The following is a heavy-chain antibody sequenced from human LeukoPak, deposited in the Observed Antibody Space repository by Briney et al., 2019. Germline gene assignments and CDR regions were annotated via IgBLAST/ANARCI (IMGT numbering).Heavy chain of an antibody. Sequence: SETLSLTCTVSGGSISSSGYYWAWIRQPPGKGLEWIGSIYYSGSTYYNPSLRSRVTISVDTSKNQFSLKLSSVTAADTAVYYCANGGAYCGADCYLPAFDYWGQGTLVTVSS. CDR3: ANGGAYCGADCYLPAFDY. D-gene: IGHD2-21*02. V-gene: IGHV4-39*07. CDR1: GGSISSSGYY. J-gene: IGHJ4*02. CDR2: IYYSGST.